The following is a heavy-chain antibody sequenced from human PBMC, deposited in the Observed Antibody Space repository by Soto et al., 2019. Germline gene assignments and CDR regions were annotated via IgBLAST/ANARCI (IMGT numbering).Heavy chain of an antibody. CDR2: ISGSGGST. Sequence: PGGSTRLSCAASGFTVCSYAMSWVRQDPGKGLEWVSAISGSGGSTYYADSVKGRFTISRDNSKNTLYLQMNSLRAEDTAVYYCAKYGRPQWLVRSPSDAFDIWGQGTMVTVSS. V-gene: IGHV3-23*01. D-gene: IGHD6-19*01. CDR1: GFTVCSYA. CDR3: AKYGRPQWLVRSPSDAFDI. J-gene: IGHJ3*02.